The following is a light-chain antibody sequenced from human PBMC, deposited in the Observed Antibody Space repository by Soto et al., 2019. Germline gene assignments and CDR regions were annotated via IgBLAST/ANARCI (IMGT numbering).Light chain of an antibody. Sequence: DIVMTQSPLSLPVTPGEPASISCRSSQSLLHSNGYNYLDWYLQKPGQSPQLLIYLGSNRASGVPDRFSGSGSGTDFTLKISRVEAEDVGVYYCMQALQTPGTSGQATKLEIK. CDR3: MQALQTPGT. V-gene: IGKV2-28*01. J-gene: IGKJ2*01. CDR1: QSLLHSNGYNY. CDR2: LGS.